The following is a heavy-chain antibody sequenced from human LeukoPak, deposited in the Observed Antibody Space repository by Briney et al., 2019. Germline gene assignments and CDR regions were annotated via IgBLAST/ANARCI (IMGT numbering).Heavy chain of an antibody. Sequence: PSETLSLTCTVSGGSISSSSYYWGWIRQPPGKGLEWIGSIYYSGSTYYNPSLKSRVTISVDTSKNQFSLKLSSVTAADTAVYYCARQGSSPRPNYYYMDVWGKGTTVTVSS. V-gene: IGHV4-39*01. CDR1: GGSISSSSYY. CDR2: IYYSGST. J-gene: IGHJ6*03. CDR3: ARQGSSPRPNYYYMDV. D-gene: IGHD6-13*01.